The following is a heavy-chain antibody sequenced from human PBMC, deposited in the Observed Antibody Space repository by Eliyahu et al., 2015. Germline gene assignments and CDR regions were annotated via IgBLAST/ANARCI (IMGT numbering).Heavy chain of an antibody. V-gene: IGHV3-30*18. D-gene: IGHD2-15*01. CDR3: ANGEYCSGGSCYYYGMDV. J-gene: IGHJ6*02. CDR2: ISYDGSNK. CDR1: GFXFSXXG. Sequence: QVQLVESGGGVVQPGRSLRLXCAAPGFXFSXXGXHWVRQAPXKGLEWVAVISYDGSNKYYADSVKGRFTISRDNSKNTLYLQMNSLRAEDTAVYYCANGEYCSGGSCYYYGMDVWGQGTTVTVSS.